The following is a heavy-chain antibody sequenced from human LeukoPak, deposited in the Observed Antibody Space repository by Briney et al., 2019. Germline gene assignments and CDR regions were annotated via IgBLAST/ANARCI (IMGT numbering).Heavy chain of an antibody. CDR1: GFTFSSYG. J-gene: IGHJ4*02. CDR2: TSYDGSNK. V-gene: IGHV3-30*03. CDR3: ARDLTFGGSYLFDY. D-gene: IGHD1-26*01. Sequence: GRSLRLSCAASGFTFSSYGMHWVRQAPGKGLEWVAVTSYDGSNKYYADSVKGRFTISRDNSKNTLYLQMNSLRAEDTAVYYCARDLTFGGSYLFDYWGQGTLVTVSS.